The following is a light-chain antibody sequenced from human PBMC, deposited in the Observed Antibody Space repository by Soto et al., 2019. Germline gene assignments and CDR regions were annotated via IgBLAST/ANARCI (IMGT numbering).Light chain of an antibody. CDR3: QQYNNWPLT. J-gene: IGKJ4*01. CDR2: GAS. CDR1: QTVNND. V-gene: IGKV3-15*01. Sequence: EIVMTQSPATLSVSPGERATISYRASQTVNNDLAWYQQYPGQAPRLLIYGASARATGIPARFSGSGSGTELTLPNSNLQSEDFAVYYRQQYNNWPLTFGGGTKVEIK.